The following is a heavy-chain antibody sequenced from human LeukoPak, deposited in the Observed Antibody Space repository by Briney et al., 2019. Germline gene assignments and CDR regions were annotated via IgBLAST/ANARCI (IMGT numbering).Heavy chain of an antibody. J-gene: IGHJ5*02. CDR1: GGSFSSYY. Sequence: SETLSLTCAVYGGSFSSYYWSWIRQPPGKGLEWIGYIYYSGSTNYNPSLKSRVTISVDTSKNQFSLKLSSVTAADTAVYYCARLAYCSSTSCYVDNWFDPWGQGTLVTVSS. CDR2: IYYSGST. CDR3: ARLAYCSSTSCYVDNWFDP. D-gene: IGHD2-2*01. V-gene: IGHV4-59*08.